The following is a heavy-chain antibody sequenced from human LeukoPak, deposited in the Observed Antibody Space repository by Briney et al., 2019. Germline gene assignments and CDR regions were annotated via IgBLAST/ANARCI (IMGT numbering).Heavy chain of an antibody. CDR3: ARVGDYTAFDI. CDR2: ISSDGGST. V-gene: IGHV3-64*01. D-gene: IGHD4-17*01. J-gene: IGHJ3*02. CDR1: GFTFSDYA. Sequence: PAGSLRLSCAASGFTFSDYAMHWVRQAPGKGLEYVSAISSDGGSTYYANSVEGRFTISRDNSKNTLYLQMGCLRAEDMAVFYCARVGDYTAFDIWGQGTLVTVSS.